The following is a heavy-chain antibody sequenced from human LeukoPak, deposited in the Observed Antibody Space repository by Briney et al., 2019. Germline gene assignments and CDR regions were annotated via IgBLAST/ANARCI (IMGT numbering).Heavy chain of an antibody. CDR2: IYHSGST. V-gene: IGHV4-38-2*02. CDR1: AYSISSGYY. J-gene: IGHJ4*02. D-gene: IGHD2-2*01. Sequence: PSETLSLTCTVSAYSISSGYYWGWIRPPPGKGLECIGTIYHSGSTYYNPSLKSRVTISVDTSKNQFSLRLSSVTAADTAVYYCARSSRSWSTFDNWGRGTLVTVSS. CDR3: ARSSRSWSTFDN.